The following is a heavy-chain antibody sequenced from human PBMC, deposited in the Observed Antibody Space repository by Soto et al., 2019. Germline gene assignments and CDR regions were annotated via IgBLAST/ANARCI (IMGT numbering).Heavy chain of an antibody. CDR2: IWYDGSNK. Sequence: GGSLRLSCAASGFTFSSYGMHWVRQAPGKGLEWVAVIWYDGSNKYYADSVKGRFTISRDNSKNTLYLQMNSLRAEDTAVYYCARGPQKYYDFWSGYYPPYYYYYGMDVWGQGTTVTVSS. J-gene: IGHJ6*02. D-gene: IGHD3-3*01. CDR1: GFTFSSYG. V-gene: IGHV3-33*01. CDR3: ARGPQKYYDFWSGYYPPYYYYYGMDV.